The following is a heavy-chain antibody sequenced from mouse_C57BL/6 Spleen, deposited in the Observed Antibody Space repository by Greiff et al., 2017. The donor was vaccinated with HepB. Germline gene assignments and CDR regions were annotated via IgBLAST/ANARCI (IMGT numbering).Heavy chain of an antibody. CDR2: IYPGNGDT. J-gene: IGHJ1*03. CDR3: ARWSSYYGSDWYFDV. Sequence: LQQSGAELVRPGASVKMSCKASGYTFTSYNMHWVKQTPRQGLEWIGAIYPGNGDTSYNQKFKGKATLTVDKSSSTAYMQLSSLTSEDSAVYVCARWSSYYGSDWYFDVWGTGTTVTVSS. CDR1: GYTFTSYN. D-gene: IGHD1-1*01. V-gene: IGHV1-12*01.